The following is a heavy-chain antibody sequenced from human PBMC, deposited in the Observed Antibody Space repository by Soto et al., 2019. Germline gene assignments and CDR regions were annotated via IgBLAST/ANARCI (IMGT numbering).Heavy chain of an antibody. Sequence: QLQLQESGPGLVKPSETLSLTCTVSGGSISSTTYYWGWIRQPPGKGLQWIGSIYYTGSTYYNPSLNSRVTISVDTSKNQFSLKMSSVTAADTAVYYCASPGYGGLHDYWGQGTLVSVSS. CDR1: GGSISSTTYY. J-gene: IGHJ4*02. D-gene: IGHD2-21*01. V-gene: IGHV4-39*01. CDR3: ASPGYGGLHDY. CDR2: IYYTGST.